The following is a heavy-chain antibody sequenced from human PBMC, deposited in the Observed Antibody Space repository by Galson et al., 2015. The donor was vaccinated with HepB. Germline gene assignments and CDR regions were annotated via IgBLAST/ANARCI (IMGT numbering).Heavy chain of an antibody. CDR3: ARGYCSGGSCYALVWFDP. CDR1: GGSISSYY. J-gene: IGHJ5*02. V-gene: IGHV4-59*08. Sequence: SETLSLTCTVSGGSISSYYWSWIRQPPGKGLEWIGYIYYSGSTNYNPSLKSRVTISVDTSKNQFSLKLSSVTAADTAVYYCARGYCSGGSCYALVWFDPWGQGTLVTVSS. D-gene: IGHD2-15*01. CDR2: IYYSGST.